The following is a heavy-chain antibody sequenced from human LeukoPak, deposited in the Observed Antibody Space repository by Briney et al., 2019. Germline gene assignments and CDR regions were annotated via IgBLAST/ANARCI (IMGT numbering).Heavy chain of an antibody. CDR3: ARERRDGHKVYFDY. CDR2: VYYSGST. V-gene: IGHV4-59*01. D-gene: IGHD5-24*01. CDR1: VDSISNYY. Sequence: SETLSLTCTVSVDSISNYYWSWIRQPPAKELEGVGYVYYSGSTKYNPSLKSRVTISVDTSKNQFSLRLSSVTAADTAVYYCARERRDGHKVYFDYWGQGTLVTVSS. J-gene: IGHJ4*02.